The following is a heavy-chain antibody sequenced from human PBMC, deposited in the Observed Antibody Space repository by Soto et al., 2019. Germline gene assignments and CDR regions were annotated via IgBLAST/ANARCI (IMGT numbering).Heavy chain of an antibody. D-gene: IGHD6-13*01. J-gene: IGHJ4*02. Sequence: SETLSLTCTVSGGSISSGGYYWSWIRQHPGKGLEWIGYIYYGGSTYYNPSLKSRVTISVDTSKNQFSLKLSSVTAADTAVYYCASGSSSSFGSYYWGQGTLVTVSS. CDR3: ASGSSSSFGSYY. CDR2: IYYGGST. V-gene: IGHV4-31*03. CDR1: GGSISSGGYY.